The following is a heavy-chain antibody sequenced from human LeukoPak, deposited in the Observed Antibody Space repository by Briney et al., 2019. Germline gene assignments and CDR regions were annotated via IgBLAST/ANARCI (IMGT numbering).Heavy chain of an antibody. J-gene: IGHJ4*02. V-gene: IGHV4-34*01. CDR1: GGSFSGYY. CDR2: INHSGST. CDR3: ARGQSVYYYGSGSYYKAFDY. Sequence: PSETLSLTCAVYGGSFSGYYWSWIRQPPGKGLEWIVEINHSGSTNYNPSLKSRVTISVDTSKNQFSLKLSSVTAADTAVYYCARGQSVYYYGSGSYYKAFDYWGQGTLVTVSS. D-gene: IGHD3-10*01.